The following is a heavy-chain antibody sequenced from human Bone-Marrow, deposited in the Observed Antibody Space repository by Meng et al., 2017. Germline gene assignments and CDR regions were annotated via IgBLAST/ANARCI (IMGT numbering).Heavy chain of an antibody. CDR1: GYSISSGYY. CDR2: IYHSGST. D-gene: IGHD3-10*01. CDR3: ARVTPEVRGVILNWFDP. V-gene: IGHV4-38-2*02. J-gene: IGHJ5*02. Sequence: SETLSLTCTVSGYSISSGYYWGWIRQPPGKGLEWIGSIYHSGSTYYNPSLKSRVTISVDTSKNQFSLKLSSVTAADTAVYYCARVTPEVRGVILNWFDPWGQGTLVTVS.